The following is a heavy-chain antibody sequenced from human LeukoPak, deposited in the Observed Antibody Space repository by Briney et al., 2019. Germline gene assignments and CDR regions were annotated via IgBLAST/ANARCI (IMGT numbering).Heavy chain of an antibody. CDR1: GGSFGGYY. Sequence: SETLSFTCAVYGGSFGGYYWSWIRQPPGKGLEWIGEINHSGSTNYNPSLKSRVTISVDTSKNQFSLKLSSVTAADTAVYYCARAGPYSSSSHRYYFDYWGQGTLVTVSS. J-gene: IGHJ4*02. CDR2: INHSGST. CDR3: ARAGPYSSSSHRYYFDY. V-gene: IGHV4-34*01. D-gene: IGHD6-6*01.